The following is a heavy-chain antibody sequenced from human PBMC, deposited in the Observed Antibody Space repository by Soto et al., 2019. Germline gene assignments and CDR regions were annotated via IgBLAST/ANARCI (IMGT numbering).Heavy chain of an antibody. D-gene: IGHD1-1*01. CDR1: GFAFNRYA. CDR3: VKRGTTAPGDAFDI. V-gene: IGHV3-64D*08. CDR2: ISSNGGTI. J-gene: IGHJ3*02. Sequence: LRLSCSAAGFAFNRYAMFWVRQAPGKGLQFVSGISSNGGTIDYADSVKGRLTISRDNSQNTLYLQLSSLRTDDTGVYYCVKRGTTAPGDAFDIWGQGTRVTVSS.